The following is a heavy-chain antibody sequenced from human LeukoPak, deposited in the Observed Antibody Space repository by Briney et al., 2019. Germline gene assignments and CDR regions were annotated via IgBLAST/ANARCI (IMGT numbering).Heavy chain of an antibody. CDR1: GYTFTRYD. D-gene: IGHD3-22*01. V-gene: IGHV1-8*01. CDR3: ATQPRTYYYDSSGYFPFDY. CDR2: INLKSGNT. J-gene: IGHJ4*02. Sequence: ASVKVSCKASGYTFTRYDINWVRQATGQGLEWMGWINLKSGNTGHAQKFQGRVTMTEDTSTDTAYMELSSLRSEDTAVYYCATQPRTYYYDSSGYFPFDYWGQGTLVTVSS.